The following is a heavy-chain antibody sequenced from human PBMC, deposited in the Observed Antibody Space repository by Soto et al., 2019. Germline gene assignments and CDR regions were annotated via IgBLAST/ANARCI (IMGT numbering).Heavy chain of an antibody. V-gene: IGHV3-15*01. J-gene: IGHJ4*02. CDR3: TIDILMGEEWLVPSYFDY. CDR1: GFTVSNAW. CDR2: IKSKTDGGTT. D-gene: IGHD6-19*01. Sequence: GGALRLSGAASGFTVSNAWMSWVRQAPGKGLEWVGRIKSKTDGGTTDYAAPVKGRFTISRDDSKNTLYLQMNSLKTEDTAVYYCTIDILMGEEWLVPSYFDYWGQG.